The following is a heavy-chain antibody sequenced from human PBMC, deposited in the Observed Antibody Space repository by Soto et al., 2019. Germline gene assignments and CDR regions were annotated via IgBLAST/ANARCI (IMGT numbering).Heavy chain of an antibody. Sequence: ASVKVSCKASGYTFTSYGISWVRQVPGQGLEWMGWISAYNGNTNYAQKLQGRVTMTTDTSTSTAYMELRSLRSDDTAVYYCARELGWAAGEPLDCYYYYGMDVWGKGTTVTVSS. J-gene: IGHJ6*04. V-gene: IGHV1-18*01. D-gene: IGHD6-13*01. CDR3: ARELGWAAGEPLDCYYYYGMDV. CDR2: ISAYNGNT. CDR1: GYTFTSYG.